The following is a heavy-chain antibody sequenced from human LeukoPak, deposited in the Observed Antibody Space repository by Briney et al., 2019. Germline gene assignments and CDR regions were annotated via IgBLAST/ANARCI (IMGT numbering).Heavy chain of an antibody. Sequence: PSETLSLTCTVSGGSISRSYWSWIWQPPGKGLEWIGYMYDSGSTFYNPSLKSRVTISVDTSKNQFSLKLSSVAAADTAVYYCARGSGREWFDPWGQGTLVTVSS. CDR3: ARGSGREWFDP. J-gene: IGHJ5*02. CDR1: GGSISRSY. D-gene: IGHD3-10*01. CDR2: MYDSGST. V-gene: IGHV4-59*01.